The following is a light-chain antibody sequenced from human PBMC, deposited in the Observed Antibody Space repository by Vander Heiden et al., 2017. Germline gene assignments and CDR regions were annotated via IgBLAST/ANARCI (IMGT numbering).Light chain of an antibody. J-gene: IGKJ4*01. CDR3: QQRDNYPLT. V-gene: IGKV3-11*01. CDR1: QSVATY. CDR2: GAS. Sequence: EVVLKQSPATLSLSRGERATLSCRASQSVATYLAWYQQKPGQAPKLLIFGASRRATGIPGRFSGSGSGTDFTLTISSLEPEDFAIYYCQQRDNYPLTFGGGTTVEIK.